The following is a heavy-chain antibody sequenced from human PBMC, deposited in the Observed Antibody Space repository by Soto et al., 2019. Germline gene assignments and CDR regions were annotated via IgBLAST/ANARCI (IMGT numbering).Heavy chain of an antibody. Sequence: QVQLQESGPALVKPSETLSLTCTVSGASISSRDYYWGWIRLPPGKGLEWIGTMYYSVSTYYNPSLKSRVTISADASKNHFSLKLSSVTTADTAVYYCARRRDPDGGYFDYWGQGSLVTFSS. CDR3: ARRRDPDGGYFDY. V-gene: IGHV4-39*02. J-gene: IGHJ4*02. CDR1: GASISSRDYY. CDR2: MYYSVST. D-gene: IGHD4-17*01.